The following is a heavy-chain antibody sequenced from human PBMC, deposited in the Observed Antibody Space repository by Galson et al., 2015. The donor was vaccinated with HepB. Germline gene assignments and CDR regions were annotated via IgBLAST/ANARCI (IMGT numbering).Heavy chain of an antibody. CDR3: TRTDYYYYYGMDI. J-gene: IGHJ6*02. CDR2: IKSKSDGGTT. V-gene: IGHV3-15*01. D-gene: IGHD1-14*01. CDR1: GFIFSDAS. Sequence: SLRLSCAASGFIFSDASMTWGRQAPGKGLEWVGHIKSKSDGGTTDYAAPVKGRFIISGDESNNTVYLQMNSLKTEDTAVYYCTRTDYYYYYGMDIWGQGTTVTVSS.